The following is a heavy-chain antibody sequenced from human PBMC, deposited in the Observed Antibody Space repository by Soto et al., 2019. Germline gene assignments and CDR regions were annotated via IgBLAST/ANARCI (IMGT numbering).Heavy chain of an antibody. CDR2: FYWNDEK. CDR1: VYSLIPSGEG. CDR3: ALKSRIVVVPAAITARPLGARGWFDP. V-gene: IGHV2-5*01. Sequence: SGPPLLNPPQTLTLSCTFSVYSLIPSGEGVGWILQPPGKALEWLALFYWNDEKRYSPSLKSRLTITKDTSKNQVVLTMTNMDPVDTGTYYCALKSRIVVVPAAITARPLGARGWFDPWGQGTLVTVSS. D-gene: IGHD2-2*02. J-gene: IGHJ5*02.